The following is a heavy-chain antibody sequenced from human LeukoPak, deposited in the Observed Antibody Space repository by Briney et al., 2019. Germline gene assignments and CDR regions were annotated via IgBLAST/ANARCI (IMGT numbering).Heavy chain of an antibody. CDR3: ARAVAGPLDY. V-gene: IGHV4-30-2*01. CDR1: GGSISSGGYS. J-gene: IGHJ4*02. Sequence: PSQTLSLTCAVSGGSISSGGYSWSWLRQPPGKGLEWIGYIYHSGSTYYNPSLKSRVTISVDRSKNQFSLKLSSVTAADTAVYYCARAVAGPLDYWGQGTLVTVSS. D-gene: IGHD6-19*01. CDR2: IYHSGST.